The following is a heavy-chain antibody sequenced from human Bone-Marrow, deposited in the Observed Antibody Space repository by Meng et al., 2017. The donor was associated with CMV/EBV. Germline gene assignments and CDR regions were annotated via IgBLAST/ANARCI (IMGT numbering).Heavy chain of an antibody. CDR2: ISYDGSNK. CDR1: GFTFSGYN. CDR3: ASDGVLVEIPSY. V-gene: IGHV3-30-3*01. D-gene: IGHD5-24*01. J-gene: IGHJ4*02. Sequence: GESLKISCAASGFTFSGYNMNWVRQAPGKGLEWVAVISYDGSNKYYADSVKGRFTISRDNSKNTLFLQMNSLRADDTAVYYCASDGVLVEIPSYWGQGMLVTVSS.